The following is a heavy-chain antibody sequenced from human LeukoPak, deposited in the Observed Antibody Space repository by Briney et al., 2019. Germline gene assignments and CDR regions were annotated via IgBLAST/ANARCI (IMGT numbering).Heavy chain of an antibody. J-gene: IGHJ4*02. V-gene: IGHV3-21*01. CDR2: ISGSGEFI. Sequence: GGSLRLSCAASGFTFSSYSMNWIRQAPGKGLEWVSSISGSGEFIYYGDSVKGRVTISRDNGKNSLYLQMNSVRPEDMAVYYCARDDSHGYHFFDSWGRGTLVTVSS. CDR3: ARDDSHGYHFFDS. CDR1: GFTFSSYS. D-gene: IGHD3-22*01.